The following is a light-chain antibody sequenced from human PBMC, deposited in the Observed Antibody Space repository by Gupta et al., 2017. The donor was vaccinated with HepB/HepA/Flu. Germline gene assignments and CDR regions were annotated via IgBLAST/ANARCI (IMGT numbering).Light chain of an antibody. CDR2: DVN. Sequence: QSALTQPPSVSGSPGPSVTISCTGTSSDVGGYNSVSWYQQHPGKAPKLMIYDVNKRTAGVPDRFSGSKAGNTASLTISGLKAEEEADYHCSSYAGDSSYVFGAGTKVTVL. CDR3: SSYAGDSSYV. V-gene: IGLV2-11*01. CDR1: SSDVGGYNS. J-gene: IGLJ1*01.